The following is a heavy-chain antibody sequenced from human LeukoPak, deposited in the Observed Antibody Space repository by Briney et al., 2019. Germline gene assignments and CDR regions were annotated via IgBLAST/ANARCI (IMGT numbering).Heavy chain of an antibody. V-gene: IGHV1-18*01. J-gene: IGHJ3*02. Sequence: ASVKVSCKASGYTFTKYGVSWVRQAPGQGLEWMRWISAYNGDIKYAQRGKGRVTMTTDTSTSTVYMELRSLRSDDTAVYYCARESGSDAFDIWGQGTMVTVSS. CDR1: GYTFTKYG. CDR3: ARESGSDAFDI. CDR2: ISAYNGDI.